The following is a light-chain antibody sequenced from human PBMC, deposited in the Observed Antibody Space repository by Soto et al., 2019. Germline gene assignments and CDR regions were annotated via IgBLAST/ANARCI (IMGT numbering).Light chain of an antibody. CDR2: DAS. J-gene: IGKJ4*01. Sequence: EIVLTQSPATLSLSPGERATLSCRASQSVSSFLAWYQQKPGQTPRLLIYDASKRATGIPVRFSGSGSGTDFTLTISSLEPEDFAVYYCQQRTNCPPALSFGGGTKVEI. CDR3: QQRTNCPPALS. V-gene: IGKV3-11*01. CDR1: QSVSSF.